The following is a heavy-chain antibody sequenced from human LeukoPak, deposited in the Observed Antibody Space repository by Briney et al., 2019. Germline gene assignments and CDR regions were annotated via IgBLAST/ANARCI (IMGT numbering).Heavy chain of an antibody. CDR1: GGSFSGYY. CDR3: ARGDRYNSNWPFDY. D-gene: IGHD6-13*01. V-gene: IGHV4-34*01. J-gene: IGHJ4*02. Sequence: PSETLSLTCAVYGGSFSGYYWSWIRQPPGKGLEWIGEINHSGSTNYNPSLKSRVTTSVDMSKNQFSLKLTSVTAADTAVYYCARGDRYNSNWPFDYWGQGTLVTVSS. CDR2: INHSGST.